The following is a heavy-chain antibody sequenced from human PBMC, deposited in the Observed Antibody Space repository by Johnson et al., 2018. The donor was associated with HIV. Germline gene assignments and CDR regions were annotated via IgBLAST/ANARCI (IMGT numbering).Heavy chain of an antibody. V-gene: IGHV3-66*01. Sequence: VQLVESGGGLVQPGGSLRLSCAASGFTVSSNYMRWVRQAPGKGLAWVSVIYSGGSTKYADSVRGRFTISRDNSKNTLYLQLNSLRAEDTAVYYCAKDLGNWDSPRSAFDMWGQGTMVTVSS. CDR2: IYSGGST. J-gene: IGHJ3*02. CDR3: AKDLGNWDSPRSAFDM. CDR1: GFTVSSNY. D-gene: IGHD1/OR15-1a*01.